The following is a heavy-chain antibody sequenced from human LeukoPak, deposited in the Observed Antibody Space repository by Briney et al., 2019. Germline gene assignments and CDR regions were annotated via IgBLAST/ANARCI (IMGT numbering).Heavy chain of an antibody. J-gene: IGHJ4*02. CDR2: IHSSGST. Sequence: SETLSLTCTVSGGSISNYYWSWIRQPPGKGLEWIGYIHSSGSTNCNPSLKSRVTISVDTSKNQFSLRLSSVTAADTATYYCARFGHYSFDSWGQGTLVTVSS. D-gene: IGHD3-10*01. CDR1: GGSISNYY. V-gene: IGHV4-59*01. CDR3: ARFGHYSFDS.